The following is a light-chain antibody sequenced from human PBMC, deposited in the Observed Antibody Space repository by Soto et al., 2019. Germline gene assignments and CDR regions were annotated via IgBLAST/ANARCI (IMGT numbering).Light chain of an antibody. J-gene: IGLJ1*01. CDR3: TSYTSSITYV. CDR2: DVT. Sequence: QSALTQPASVSGSPGQSITISCTGTSSDVGGYNFVSWYQHHPGKAPKLIIYDVTNRPSGISNRFSGSKSGNTASLTSSGLQAEDEADYYCTSYTSSITYVFGTGTKVTVL. CDR1: SSDVGGYNF. V-gene: IGLV2-14*03.